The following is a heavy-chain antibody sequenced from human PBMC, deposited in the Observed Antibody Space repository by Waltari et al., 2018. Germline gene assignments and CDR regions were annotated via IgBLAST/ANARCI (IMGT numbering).Heavy chain of an antibody. CDR2: IYYSGST. CDR3: ATGGDTAMVTFDY. V-gene: IGHV4-59*01. J-gene: IGHJ4*02. D-gene: IGHD5-18*01. Sequence: QVQLQESGPGLVKPSETLSLTCTVSGGSISSYYWSWLRQPPGKGLEWIGYIYYSGSTNYNPSLKSRVTISVDTSKNQFSLKLSSVTAADTAVYYCATGGDTAMVTFDYWGQGTLVTVSS. CDR1: GGSISSYY.